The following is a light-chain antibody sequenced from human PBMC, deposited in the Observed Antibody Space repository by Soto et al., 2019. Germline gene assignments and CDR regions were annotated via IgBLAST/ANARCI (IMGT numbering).Light chain of an antibody. CDR1: RSNIGSTY. CDR2: RNS. Sequence: QSVLTQPPSASGTPGQRVTISCSGSRSNIGSTYVYWFQQLSGTAPKLLIYRNSQRPSGVPDRLSGYKSGTSASLAISGLRSEDEADYYCAAWDDSLKTYVFGTGTKLTVL. V-gene: IGLV1-47*01. J-gene: IGLJ1*01. CDR3: AAWDDSLKTYV.